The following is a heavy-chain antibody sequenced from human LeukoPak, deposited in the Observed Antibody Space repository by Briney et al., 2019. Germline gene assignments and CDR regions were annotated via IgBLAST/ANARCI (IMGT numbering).Heavy chain of an antibody. CDR1: GFTFSSYE. CDR3: ARDLAYYYDSSGYSSHDAFDI. V-gene: IGHV3-48*03. D-gene: IGHD3-22*01. CDR2: ISSSSSTI. J-gene: IGHJ3*02. Sequence: GGSLRLSCAASGFTFSSYEMNWVRQAPGKGLEWVSYISSSSSTIYYADSVKGRFTISRDNAKNSLYLQLNSLRAEDTAVYYCARDLAYYYDSSGYSSHDAFDIWGQGTMVTVSS.